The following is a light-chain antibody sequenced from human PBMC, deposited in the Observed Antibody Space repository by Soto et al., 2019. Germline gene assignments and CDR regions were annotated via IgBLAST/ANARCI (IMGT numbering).Light chain of an antibody. J-gene: IGKJ1*01. CDR1: QNIYYN. CDR3: QQYGSTRWT. V-gene: IGKV3-20*01. CDR2: GAS. Sequence: MTQSPATVSVSPGESATLSCRASQNIYYNVAWYQQRPGQAPRLLIYGASTRATGIPDRFSGSGSGTDFTLTISRPEPEDFAVYYCQQYGSTRWTFGQGTKVDI.